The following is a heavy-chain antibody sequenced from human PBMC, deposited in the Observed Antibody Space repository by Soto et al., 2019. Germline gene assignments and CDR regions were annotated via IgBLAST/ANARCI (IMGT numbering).Heavy chain of an antibody. Sequence: PSETLSLTCTVSGGSISSYYWSWIRQPPGKGLEWIGYIYYSGSTYYNPSLKSRVTISVDTSKNQFSLKLSSVTAADTAVYYCARDRAITGTMTNWFDPWGQGTLVTVSS. CDR3: ARDRAITGTMTNWFDP. D-gene: IGHD1-7*01. CDR1: GGSISSYY. V-gene: IGHV4-30-4*08. J-gene: IGHJ5*02. CDR2: IYYSGST.